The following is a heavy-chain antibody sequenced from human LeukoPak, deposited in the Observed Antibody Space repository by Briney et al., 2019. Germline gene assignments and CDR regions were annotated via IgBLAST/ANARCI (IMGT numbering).Heavy chain of an antibody. Sequence: PETLSLTCTVSGGSISSSSYYWGWIRQPPGKGLEWIGSINYSGSTYYNPSLKSRVTISVDTSKNQFSLKLSSVTAADTAVYYCATSVEMATRYYFDYWGQGTLVTVSS. CDR1: GGSISSSSYY. J-gene: IGHJ4*02. CDR2: INYSGST. V-gene: IGHV4-39*01. CDR3: ATSVEMATRYYFDY. D-gene: IGHD5-24*01.